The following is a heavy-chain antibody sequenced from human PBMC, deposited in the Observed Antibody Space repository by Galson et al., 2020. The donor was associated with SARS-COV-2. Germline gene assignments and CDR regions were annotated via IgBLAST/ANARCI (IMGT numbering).Heavy chain of an antibody. D-gene: IGHD3-10*01. V-gene: IGHV5-51*01. Sequence: GESLKISCKGSGYSFTSYWIGWVRQMPGKGLEWMGIIYPGDSDTRYSPSFQGQVTISADKSISTAYLQWSSLKASDTAMYYCARPRGFTMVPHAPYYFDYWGQGTLVTVSS. CDR3: ARPRGFTMVPHAPYYFDY. J-gene: IGHJ4*02. CDR1: GYSFTSYW. CDR2: IYPGDSDT.